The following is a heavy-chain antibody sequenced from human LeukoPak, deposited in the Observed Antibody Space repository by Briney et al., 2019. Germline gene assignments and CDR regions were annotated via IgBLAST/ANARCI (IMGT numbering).Heavy chain of an antibody. CDR2: IKHDGSEK. Sequence: PGASPIPSCAASGFNFSNYWMNLVRQAPAKGLGWGANIKHDGSEKYYVDSVKGRFPISRDNVKNSLYLQINSLRAEDTAVYYCARDRFKSWKQLWATLDYWGQGTLVTVSS. J-gene: IGHJ4*02. CDR1: GFNFSNYW. D-gene: IGHD5-18*01. V-gene: IGHV3-7*01. CDR3: ARDRFKSWKQLWATLDY.